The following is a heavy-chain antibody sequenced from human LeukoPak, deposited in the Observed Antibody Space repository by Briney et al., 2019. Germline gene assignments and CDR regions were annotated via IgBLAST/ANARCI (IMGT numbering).Heavy chain of an antibody. CDR2: IYYSGST. Sequence: PSETLSLTCTVSGGSISSYYWSWIRQPPGKGLEWIGYIYYSGSTNYNPSLKSRVTMSVDTSKNQFSLKLSSVTAADTAVYYCARHVDTAISGEFDYWGQGTLVTVSS. J-gene: IGHJ4*02. V-gene: IGHV4-59*08. CDR3: ARHVDTAISGEFDY. D-gene: IGHD5-18*01. CDR1: GGSISSYY.